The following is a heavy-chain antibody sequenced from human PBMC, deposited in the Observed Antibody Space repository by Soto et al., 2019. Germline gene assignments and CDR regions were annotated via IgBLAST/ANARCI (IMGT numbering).Heavy chain of an antibody. CDR2: VYYSGST. J-gene: IGHJ4*02. V-gene: IGHV4-39*01. Sequence: QLQLQESGPGLVKPSETLSLTCTVSDGSISSSSYYWGWIRQPPGKGLEWIGSVYYSGSTHYNPSLKSRVTISVDTSKNQFALKLTSVTAADTAVYYCATPGYSYGYAYWGQGILVPVSS. CDR1: DGSISSSSYY. D-gene: IGHD5-18*01. CDR3: ATPGYSYGYAY.